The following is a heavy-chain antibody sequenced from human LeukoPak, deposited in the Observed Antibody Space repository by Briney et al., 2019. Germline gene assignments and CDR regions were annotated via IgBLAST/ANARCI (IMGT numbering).Heavy chain of an antibody. D-gene: IGHD3-3*01. V-gene: IGHV4-39*07. CDR1: GDSISTSNSY. Sequence: SETLSLTCTVSGDSISTSNSYWGWIRQPPGKGLEWIGSIYYSGNTYYNASLKSRVTISVDKSKNQFSLKLSSVTAADTAVYYCARRWSPVGYYYYMDVWGKGTTVTVSS. J-gene: IGHJ6*03. CDR2: IYYSGNT. CDR3: ARRWSPVGYYYYMDV.